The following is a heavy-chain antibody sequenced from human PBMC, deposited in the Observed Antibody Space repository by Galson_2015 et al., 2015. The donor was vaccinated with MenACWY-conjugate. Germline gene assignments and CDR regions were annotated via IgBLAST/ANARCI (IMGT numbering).Heavy chain of an antibody. CDR3: ARAAYCGANWYYYFDY. D-gene: IGHD2-21*02. CDR2: INTDGSSA. V-gene: IGHV3-74*01. J-gene: IGHJ4*01. Sequence: SLRLSCAASGVTFSSSWMHWVRQVPGKGLVWVERINTDGSSARYADSVKGRFTISRDNAENTLYLQLNSLRAEDTAVYYCARAAYCGANWYYYFDYYGHGTLVAVAS. CDR1: GVTFSSSW.